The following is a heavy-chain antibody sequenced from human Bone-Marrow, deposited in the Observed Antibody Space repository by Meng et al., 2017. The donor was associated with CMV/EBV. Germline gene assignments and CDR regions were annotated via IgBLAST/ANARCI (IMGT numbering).Heavy chain of an antibody. CDR3: ASNNDFWSGYYYYYGMDV. CDR2: IIPILGIA. V-gene: IGHV1-69*02. J-gene: IGHJ6*02. Sequence: SVKVSCKASGGTFSSYTISWVRQAPGQGLEWMGRIIPILGIANYAQKFQGRVTITADKSTSTAYMELSSLRSEDTAVYYCASNNDFWSGYYYYYGMDVWAQGTSVTFSS. D-gene: IGHD3-3*01. CDR1: GGTFSSYT.